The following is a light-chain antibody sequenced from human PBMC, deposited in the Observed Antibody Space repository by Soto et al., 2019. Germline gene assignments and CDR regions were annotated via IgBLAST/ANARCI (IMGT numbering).Light chain of an antibody. Sequence: DIQMTQSPSTLSGSVGDRVTITCRASQTISSWLAWYQQKPGKAPKLLIYKASTLKSGVPSMFSGSGSGTEFTLTISSMQPDDFATYYCQHYNSYSTAFGQGTKVELK. V-gene: IGKV1-5*03. CDR1: QTISSW. CDR3: QHYNSYSTA. J-gene: IGKJ1*01. CDR2: KAS.